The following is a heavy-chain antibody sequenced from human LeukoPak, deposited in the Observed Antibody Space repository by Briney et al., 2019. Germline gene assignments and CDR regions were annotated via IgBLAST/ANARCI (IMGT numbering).Heavy chain of an antibody. CDR1: GFTFSSYS. CDR3: ARDIGGYSYGPFDY. D-gene: IGHD5-18*01. Sequence: GGSLRLSCAASGFTFSSYSMNWVRQAPGKGLEWVSSISSSSSYIYYADSVKGRFTISRDNAKNSLYLQMNSLRADGTAVYYCARDIGGYSYGPFDYWGKGTLVTVSS. J-gene: IGHJ4*02. CDR2: ISSSSSYI. V-gene: IGHV3-21*01.